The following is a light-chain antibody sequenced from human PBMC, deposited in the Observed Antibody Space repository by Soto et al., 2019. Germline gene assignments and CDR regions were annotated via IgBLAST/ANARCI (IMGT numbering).Light chain of an antibody. CDR3: AAWDDSLTDYV. J-gene: IGLJ1*01. CDR1: SSNIGRNT. V-gene: IGLV1-44*01. CDR2: SNN. Sequence: QLVLTQAPSASETPGQRVTISCSGGSSNIGRNTVNWYQQLPGTAPKLLIYSNNRRPSGVPDRFSGSKSGTSASLAISGLQSEDEADYYCAAWDDSLTDYVFGTGTQLTVL.